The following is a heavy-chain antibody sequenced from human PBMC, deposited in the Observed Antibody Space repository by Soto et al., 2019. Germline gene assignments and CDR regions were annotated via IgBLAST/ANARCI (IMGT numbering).Heavy chain of an antibody. CDR1: GYTFSAYW. J-gene: IGHJ6*02. D-gene: IGHD2-15*01. CDR2: IHPGDSDT. Sequence: GESLKISCKGSGYTFSAYWIGWVRQMPGKGLEWMGIIHPGDSDTTYSPSFQGQVTISADKSISTAYLQWSSLKASDTAMYYRARLGYCSGGSCSSGSYYGMDVWGQGTTVTVSS. V-gene: IGHV5-51*01. CDR3: ARLGYCSGGSCSSGSYYGMDV.